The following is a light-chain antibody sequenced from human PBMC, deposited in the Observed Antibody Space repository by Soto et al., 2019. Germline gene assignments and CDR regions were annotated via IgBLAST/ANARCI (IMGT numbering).Light chain of an antibody. V-gene: IGKV1-27*01. Sequence: DVQMTQSPSSLSASVGDTVTITCRASQGIAFYLAWFQQRPGKAPNLLISAASNLQSGVPSRFSGSGSGTVFTLTISTLQPVDVATYYCEKYVTATGTFGRG. J-gene: IGKJ3*01. CDR1: QGIAFY. CDR2: AAS. CDR3: EKYVTATGT.